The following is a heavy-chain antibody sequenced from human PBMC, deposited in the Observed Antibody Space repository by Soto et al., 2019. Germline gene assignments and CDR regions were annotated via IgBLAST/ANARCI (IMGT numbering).Heavy chain of an antibody. CDR2: IRSKANSYAT. CDR3: TRPAGSGYDSDY. CDR1: GFTFSGSA. V-gene: IGHV3-73*01. Sequence: GGSLRLSCAASGFTFSGSAMHWVRQASGKGLEWVGRIRSKANSYATAYAASVKGRFTISRDDSKNTAYLQMNSLKTEGTAVYYCTRPAGSGYDSDYWGQGTLVTVSS. D-gene: IGHD5-12*01. J-gene: IGHJ4*02.